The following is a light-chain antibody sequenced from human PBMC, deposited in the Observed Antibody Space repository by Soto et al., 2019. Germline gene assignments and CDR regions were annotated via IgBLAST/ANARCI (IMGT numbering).Light chain of an antibody. CDR2: DAS. J-gene: IGKJ5*01. V-gene: IGKV3-11*01. CDR3: QQRSNWIT. CDR1: QSVTIT. Sequence: EIVRSHSPSTVSVSPLERATLSFRASQSVTITLAFYQQKPGQTPRLLIYDASNRATGIPARFSGSGSGTDFTLTISSLEPEDFAVYYCQQRSNWITFGQGTRLEIK.